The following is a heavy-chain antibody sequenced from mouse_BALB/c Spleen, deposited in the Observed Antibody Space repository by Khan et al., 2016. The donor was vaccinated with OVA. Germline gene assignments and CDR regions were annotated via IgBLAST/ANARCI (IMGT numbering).Heavy chain of an antibody. CDR3: ARGGDSDEAWFAY. CDR1: GYIFTSYW. CDR2: IYPGTGSI. Sequence: QVQLKQSGAELVRPGASVKLSCKTSGYIFTSYWIHWVKQRSGQGLEWIARIYPGTGSIYYNEKFKGKATLTADKSSSTAFMQLRSLKADDSAVYFCARGGDSDEAWFAYWGQGTLVTVSA. V-gene: IGHV1-76*01. J-gene: IGHJ3*01.